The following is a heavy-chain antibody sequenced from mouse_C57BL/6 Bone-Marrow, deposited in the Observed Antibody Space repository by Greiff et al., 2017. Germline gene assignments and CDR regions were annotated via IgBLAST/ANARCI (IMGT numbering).Heavy chain of an antibody. CDR1: GFTFSSYG. D-gene: IGHD1-1*01. J-gene: IGHJ4*01. CDR2: ISSGGSYT. V-gene: IGHV5-6*02. Sequence: EVKLVESGGDLVKPGGSLKLSCAASGFTFSSYGMSWVRQTPDKRLEWVATISSGGSYTYYPDSVKGRFTISSDNAKNTIYLQLSSLKSEDTAMYYCARRLLRESDRDYWGQGTSVTVSS. CDR3: ARRLLRESDRDY.